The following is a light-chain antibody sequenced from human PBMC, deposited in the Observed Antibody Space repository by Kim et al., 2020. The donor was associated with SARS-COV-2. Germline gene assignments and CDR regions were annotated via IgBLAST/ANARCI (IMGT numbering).Light chain of an antibody. CDR1: SSGGKR. J-gene: IGLJ2*01. CDR2: YDN. V-gene: IGLV3-21*04. Sequence: RTTRMTSGRNSSGGKRIDGYQQKPRQAPLLVIYYDNGRPSGIPERFSGSNSGNTATLTISRVDAGDEADYYCQVWDTTIHHVLFGGGTQLTVL. CDR3: QVWDTTIHHVL.